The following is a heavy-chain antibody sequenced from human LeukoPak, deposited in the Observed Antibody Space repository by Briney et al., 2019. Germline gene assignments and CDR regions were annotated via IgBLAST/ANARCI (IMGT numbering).Heavy chain of an antibody. D-gene: IGHD6-13*01. CDR1: GFTFSNAL. CDR2: IKSKTDCGTT. J-gene: IGHJ4*02. Sequence: GGSLRLSCAASGFTFSNALMSWVRQAPGKGLEWVGRIKSKTDCGTTDYAAPVKGRFTISRDDSKNTLYLQMISLKTEDTAVYYCTTVAAGLFDYWGQGTLVTVSS. V-gene: IGHV3-15*01. CDR3: TTVAAGLFDY.